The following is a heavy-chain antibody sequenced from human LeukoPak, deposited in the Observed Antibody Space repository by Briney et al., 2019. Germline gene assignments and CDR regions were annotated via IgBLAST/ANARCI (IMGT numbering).Heavy chain of an antibody. CDR1: GYTFTGYY. D-gene: IGHD5-12*01. CDR3: AREMATTDGGFDY. Sequence: ASVKVSCKASGYTFTGYYMRWVRQAPGQGLEWMGWINPNSGGTNYAQKFQGRVTMTRDTSISTAYMELSRLRSDDTAVYYCAREMATTDGGFDYWGQGTLVTVSS. J-gene: IGHJ4*02. CDR2: INPNSGGT. V-gene: IGHV1-2*02.